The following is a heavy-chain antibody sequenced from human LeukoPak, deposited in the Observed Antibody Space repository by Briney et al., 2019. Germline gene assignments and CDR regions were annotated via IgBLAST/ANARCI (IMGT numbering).Heavy chain of an antibody. CDR3: ARDPGEDY. Sequence: GGSLRLSCAAPGFTFSSYWMSWVRQAPGKGLEWVANIKQDGSEKYYVDSVKGRFTISRDNAKNSLYLQMNSLRAEDTAVYYCARDPGEDYWGQGTLVTVSS. J-gene: IGHJ4*02. V-gene: IGHV3-7*05. D-gene: IGHD3-10*01. CDR1: GFTFSSYW. CDR2: IKQDGSEK.